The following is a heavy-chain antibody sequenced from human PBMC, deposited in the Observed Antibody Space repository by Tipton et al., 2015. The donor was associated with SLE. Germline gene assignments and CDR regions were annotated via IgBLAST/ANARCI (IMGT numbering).Heavy chain of an antibody. CDR3: ARSTLPWVQLWFS. J-gene: IGHJ5*02. Sequence: TLSLTCTVSGGSISSSSYYWVWIRQPPGKGLEWIGNIYYSGSTYYNPSLKSRVTISVDTSKNQFSLKLSSVTAADTAVYYCARSTLPWVQLWFSWGQGTLVTVSS. CDR1: GGSISSSSYY. CDR2: IYYSGST. D-gene: IGHD5-18*01. V-gene: IGHV4-39*07.